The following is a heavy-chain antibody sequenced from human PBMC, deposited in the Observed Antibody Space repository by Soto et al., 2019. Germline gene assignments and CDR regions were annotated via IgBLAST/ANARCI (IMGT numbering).Heavy chain of an antibody. Sequence: SETLSLTCTVSGGSISSGDYYWSWIRQPPGKGLEWIAYIYYSGSTYYNPSLKSRVSISVDTSKNQFSLKLSSVTAADTAVYYCARESAFCSGGSCSEPDYWGQGTLVTVSS. J-gene: IGHJ4*02. CDR3: ARESAFCSGGSCSEPDY. CDR2: IYYSGST. D-gene: IGHD2-15*01. CDR1: GGSISSGDYY. V-gene: IGHV4-30-4*01.